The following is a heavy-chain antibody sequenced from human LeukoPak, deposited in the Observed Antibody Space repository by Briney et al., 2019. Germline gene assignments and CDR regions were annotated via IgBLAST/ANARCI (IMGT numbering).Heavy chain of an antibody. CDR1: GGSISNYY. V-gene: IGHV4-59*08. J-gene: IGHJ4*02. CDR2: IYYSGST. D-gene: IGHD3-10*01. Sequence: SETLSLTCTVSGGSISNYYWSWIRQPPGKGLEWIGYIYYSGSTNYNSSLKGRVTISVDTSSNQFSLKLNSVTAADTAVYYCARRAYGSGSFNRYHFDYWGQGTLVAVSS. CDR3: ARRAYGSGSFNRYHFDY.